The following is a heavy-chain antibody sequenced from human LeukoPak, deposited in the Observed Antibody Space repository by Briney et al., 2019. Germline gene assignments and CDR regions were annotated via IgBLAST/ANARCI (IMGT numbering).Heavy chain of an antibody. CDR1: GGSISSYY. CDR2: IYYSGST. V-gene: IGHV4-59*01. J-gene: IGHJ4*02. Sequence: SETLSLTCTVSGGSISSYYWSWIRQPPGKGLEWIGYIYYSGSTYYNPSLKSRVTISVHTSKNQFSLKLSSVTAADTAVYYCARGSSSDYWGQGTLVTVSS. D-gene: IGHD6-13*01. CDR3: ARGSSSDY.